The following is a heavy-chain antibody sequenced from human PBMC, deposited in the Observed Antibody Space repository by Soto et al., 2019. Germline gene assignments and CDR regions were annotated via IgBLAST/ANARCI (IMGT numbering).Heavy chain of an antibody. Sequence: QVQLVQSGAEVKKPGSSVKVSCKASGGTFSSYAISWVRQAPGQGLEWMGGIIPILGTANYAQKFQGRVTSTEDESTSTDYMELSSLKSEDTAVYYCARGSYDYYYDILSCYYFPLAPWGQGTTVTVSS. J-gene: IGHJ6*02. CDR3: ARGSYDYYYDILSCYYFPLAP. CDR2: IIPILGTA. CDR1: GGTFSSYA. V-gene: IGHV1-69*01. D-gene: IGHD3-9*01.